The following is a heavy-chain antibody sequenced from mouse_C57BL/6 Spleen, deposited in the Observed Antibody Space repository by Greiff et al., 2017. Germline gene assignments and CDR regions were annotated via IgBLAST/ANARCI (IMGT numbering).Heavy chain of an antibody. D-gene: IGHD2-4*01. Sequence: EVQLQQSGPELVKPGDSVKISCKASGYSFTGYFMNWVMQSHGKSLEWIGRINPYNGDTFYNQKFKGKATLTLDKSSSTAHMELRSLTSEDSAVYYCARKDEYDEGYYYAMDDWGQGTSVTVSS. CDR1: GYSFTGYF. J-gene: IGHJ4*01. V-gene: IGHV1-20*01. CDR3: ARKDEYDEGYYYAMDD. CDR2: INPYNGDT.